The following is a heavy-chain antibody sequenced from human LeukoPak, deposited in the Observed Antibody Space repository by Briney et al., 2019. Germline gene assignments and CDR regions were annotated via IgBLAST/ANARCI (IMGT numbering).Heavy chain of an antibody. J-gene: IGHJ4*02. CDR2: IIPIFGTA. CDR1: GGTFSSHA. D-gene: IGHD2-15*01. CDR3: ATMGGGRFDY. V-gene: IGHV1-69*06. Sequence: GASVKVSCKASGGTFSSHAIGWVRQAPGQGLEWMGGIIPIFGTANYAQKFQGRVTIIADKSTSTAYLELSSLRCEDTAVYYCATMGGGRFDYWGQGTLVTVSS.